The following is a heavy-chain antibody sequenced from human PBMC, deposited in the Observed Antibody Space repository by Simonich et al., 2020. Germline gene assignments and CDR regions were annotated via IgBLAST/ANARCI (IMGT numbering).Heavy chain of an antibody. Sequence: EVQLVESGGGLVQPGGSLRLSCAASGFTFRSYWMHWVRQAPGKGRVGVSRMNSDGSSKSYADSVKGRFTISRDNAKNTLYLQMNSLRAEDTAVYYCAREAGDLWYFDLWGRGTLVTVSS. J-gene: IGHJ2*01. D-gene: IGHD7-27*01. CDR1: GFTFRSYW. CDR3: AREAGDLWYFDL. V-gene: IGHV3-74*01. CDR2: MNSDGSSK.